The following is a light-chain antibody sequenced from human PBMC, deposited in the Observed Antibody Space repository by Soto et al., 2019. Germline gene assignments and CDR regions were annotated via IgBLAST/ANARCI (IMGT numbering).Light chain of an antibody. CDR2: DAS. CDR1: QSVRSY. J-gene: IGKJ5*01. Sequence: EIMVTHAPTTLSLSPVKRATVSSIARQSVRSYIAAYQQKPGQPPRLLIYDASNRATGIPPRVSGSGSGTDFTVTIISLDPEDFAVYYCQQGSNWDAVTFGQGTRLEI. V-gene: IGKV3-11*01. CDR3: QQGSNWDAVT.